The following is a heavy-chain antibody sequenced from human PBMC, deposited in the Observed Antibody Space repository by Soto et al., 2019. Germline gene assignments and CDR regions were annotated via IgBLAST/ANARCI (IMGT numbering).Heavy chain of an antibody. CDR1: GFTFSSYA. CDR3: ARRGSGCYYDY. V-gene: IGHV3-23*01. J-gene: IGHJ4*02. Sequence: EVQLLESGGGLVQPGGSLRLSCAASGFTFSSYAMRWVRQAPGKGLEWVSAISGSGGSTYYADSVKGRFTISRDNSKNTLYLQMNSVRDEDTAIYYCARRGSGCYYDYWGQGTLVTVSS. D-gene: IGHD6-19*01. CDR2: ISGSGGST.